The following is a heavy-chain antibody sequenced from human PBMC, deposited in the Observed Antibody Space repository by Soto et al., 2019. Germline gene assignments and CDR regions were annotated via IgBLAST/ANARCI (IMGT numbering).Heavy chain of an antibody. CDR2: IYWDDDK. V-gene: IGHV2-5*02. J-gene: IGHJ4*02. CDR3: VRLLWFGELS. CDR1: GFSLSTRGVG. Sequence: QITLKESGPTLVKPTQALTLTCTFSGFSLSTRGVGVGWIRQPPGKALEWLALIYWDDDKRYSPSLKSRLTITKDTSKTQVVLTMTNMDPVDTATYYCVRLLWFGELSWGQGTLVTVSS. D-gene: IGHD3-10*01.